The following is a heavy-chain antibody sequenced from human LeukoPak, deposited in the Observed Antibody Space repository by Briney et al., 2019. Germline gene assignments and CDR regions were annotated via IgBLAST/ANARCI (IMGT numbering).Heavy chain of an antibody. V-gene: IGHV3-30*18. Sequence: GRSLRLSCAASGFTFNNYVMHWVRQAPGKGLEWVAVISFDGSKKYSVDSVKGRFTISRDNSKNTLYLQMNFLRAEDTAVYYCAKCKGIAAAGTDYFDYWGQGTLVTVSS. J-gene: IGHJ4*02. CDR3: AKCKGIAAAGTDYFDY. D-gene: IGHD6-13*01. CDR1: GFTFNNYV. CDR2: ISFDGSKK.